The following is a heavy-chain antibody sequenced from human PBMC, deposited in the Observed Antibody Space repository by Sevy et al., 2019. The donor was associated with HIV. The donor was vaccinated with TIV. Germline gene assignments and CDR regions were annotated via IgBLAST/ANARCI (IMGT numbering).Heavy chain of an antibody. D-gene: IGHD2-15*01. CDR1: GFTFSSYS. CDR3: ARADCSGGSCYPTNYFDY. CDR2: ISSSSSYI. J-gene: IGHJ4*01. V-gene: IGHV3-21*01. Sequence: GGSLRLSCAASGFTFSSYSMNWVRQAPGKGLEWVSSISSSSSYIDYADSVKGRFTISRDNAKNSLYLQMNSLRAEDTAVYYCARADCSGGSCYPTNYFDYWGQGTLVTVSS.